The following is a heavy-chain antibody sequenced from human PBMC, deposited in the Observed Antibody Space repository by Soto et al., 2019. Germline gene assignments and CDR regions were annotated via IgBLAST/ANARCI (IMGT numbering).Heavy chain of an antibody. CDR1: GYSISSGYY. CDR3: ARDEYSSSSSFDY. Sequence: SETLSLTXAVSGYSISSGYYWGWIRQPPGKGLEWIGSIYHSGSTYYNPSLKSRVTISVDTSKNQFSLKLSSVTAADTAVYYCARDEYSSSSSFDYWGQGTLVTVSS. V-gene: IGHV4-38-2*02. J-gene: IGHJ4*02. D-gene: IGHD6-6*01. CDR2: IYHSGST.